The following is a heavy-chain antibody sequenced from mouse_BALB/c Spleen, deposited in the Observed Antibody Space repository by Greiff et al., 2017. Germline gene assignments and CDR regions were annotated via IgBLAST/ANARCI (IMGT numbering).Heavy chain of an antibody. CDR3: ARDGTGPWFAY. CDR2: ISDGGSYT. CDR1: GFTFSDYY. Sequence: EVQVVESGGDLVKPGGSLKLSCAASGFTFSDYYMYWVRQTPEKRLEWVATISDGGSYTYYPDSVKGRFTISRDNAKNNLYLQMSSLKSEDTAMYYCARDGTGPWFAYWGQGTLVTVSA. J-gene: IGHJ3*01. D-gene: IGHD4-1*01. V-gene: IGHV5-4*02.